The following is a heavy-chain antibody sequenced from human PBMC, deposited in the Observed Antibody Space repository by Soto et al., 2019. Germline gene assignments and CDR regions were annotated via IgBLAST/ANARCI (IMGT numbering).Heavy chain of an antibody. CDR3: ARDRIYGSGSSY. CDR2: IIPIFGTA. Sequence: SVKVSCKASGGTFSSYAISWVRQAPGQGLEWMGGIIPIFGTANYAQKFQGRVTITADESTSTAYMELSSLRSEDTAVYYCARDRIYGSGSSYWGQGTLVTVSS. V-gene: IGHV1-69*13. D-gene: IGHD3-10*01. J-gene: IGHJ4*02. CDR1: GGTFSSYA.